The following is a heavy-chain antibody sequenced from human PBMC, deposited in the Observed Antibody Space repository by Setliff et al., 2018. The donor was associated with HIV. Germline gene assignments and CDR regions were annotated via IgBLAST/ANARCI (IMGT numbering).Heavy chain of an antibody. Sequence: GGSLRLSCAVSGFTFSSHWMVWVRQAPGKGLEWVANINQDGSEKNYVDSVEGRFTISRDNAKNSLFLQMNSLRAEDTAVYYCARDRPRRIVVATNLPNAFDVWGHGTLVTVSS. CDR1: GFTFSSHW. J-gene: IGHJ3*01. CDR3: ARDRPRRIVVATNLPNAFDV. CDR2: INQDGSEK. V-gene: IGHV3-7*01. D-gene: IGHD2-15*01.